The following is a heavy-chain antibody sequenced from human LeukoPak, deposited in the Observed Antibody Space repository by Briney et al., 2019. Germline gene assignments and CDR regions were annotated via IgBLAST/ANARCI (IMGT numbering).Heavy chain of an antibody. CDR1: GFTFSSYA. Sequence: GGSLRLSCAASGFTFSSYAMSWVRQAPGKGLERVSAISGSGGSTYYADSVKGRYTISRDNSKNTLYLQMNSLRAEDTAVYYCAKDRSMAVAGFDYWGQGTLVTVSS. D-gene: IGHD6-19*01. CDR3: AKDRSMAVAGFDY. J-gene: IGHJ4*02. CDR2: ISGSGGST. V-gene: IGHV3-23*01.